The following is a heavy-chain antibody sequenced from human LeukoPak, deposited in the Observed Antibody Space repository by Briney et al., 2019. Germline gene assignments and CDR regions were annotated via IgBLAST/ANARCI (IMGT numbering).Heavy chain of an antibody. V-gene: IGHV4-30-4*01. CDR2: TYYRGST. CDR1: GGSLSSGDYY. D-gene: IGHD6-13*01. J-gene: IGHJ4*02. CDR3: ARGVGSSWYGD. Sequence: PSQTLSLTCTVSGGSLSSGDYYWTWIRLPPGKGLEWIGYTYYRGSTYYNPSLKSRITISVDSSKNQFSLILRSVTAADTAVYYCARGVGSSWYGDWGQGTLVTVSS.